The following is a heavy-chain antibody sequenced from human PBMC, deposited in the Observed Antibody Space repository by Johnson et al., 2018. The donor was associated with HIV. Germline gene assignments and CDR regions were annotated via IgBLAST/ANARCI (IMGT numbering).Heavy chain of an antibody. CDR3: AAGGGDCYPSHWGFCAFDI. Sequence: VQLVESGGGLVQPGGSLRLSCAASGFIFSDSWMHWVRQAPGKGLVWVSRINKDGSATSSAASVKGRFTISRHNSKNTLYLQTNSLTGDDTAIYYCAAGGGDCYPSHWGFCAFDIWGRGTMVTVSS. CDR1: GFIFSDSW. CDR2: INKDGSAT. V-gene: IGHV3-74*01. D-gene: IGHD2-21*01. J-gene: IGHJ3*02.